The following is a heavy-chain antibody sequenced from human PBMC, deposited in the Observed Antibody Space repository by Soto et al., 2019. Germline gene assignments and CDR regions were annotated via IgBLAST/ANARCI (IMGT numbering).Heavy chain of an antibody. CDR2: IYTSGST. J-gene: IGHJ6*02. CDR3: AREEGSGSSYYYYYGMDV. Sequence: SETLSLTCTVSGGSISSYYWSWIRQPAGKGLEWIGRIYTSGSTIYNTSLKSRVTMSVDTSKNQFSLKLSSVTAADTAVYYCAREEGSGSSYYYYYGMDVWGQGTTVTVSS. V-gene: IGHV4-4*07. D-gene: IGHD3-10*01. CDR1: GGSISSYY.